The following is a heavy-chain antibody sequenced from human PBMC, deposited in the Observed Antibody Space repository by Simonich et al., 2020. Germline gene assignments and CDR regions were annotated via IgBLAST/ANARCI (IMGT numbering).Heavy chain of an antibody. CDR1: GGSFSGYY. J-gene: IGHJ3*02. V-gene: IGHV4-34*01. Sequence: QVQLQQWGAGLLKPSETLSLTCAVYGGSFSGYYWSWIRQPPGKGLEWIGEINHSGSNNYNPSLKSRVTISVDTSKNQFSRKLSSVAAADTAVYYCARPLGIVWAFDIWGQGTMVTVSS. CDR3: ARPLGIVWAFDI. D-gene: IGHD3-16*01. CDR2: INHSGSN.